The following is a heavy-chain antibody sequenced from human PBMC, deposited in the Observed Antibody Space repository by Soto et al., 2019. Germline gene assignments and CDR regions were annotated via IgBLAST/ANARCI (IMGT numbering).Heavy chain of an antibody. J-gene: IGHJ4*02. CDR2: IYCSGST. CDR3: AREGRLAVAGRFDY. Sequence: PSETLSLTCTVSGGSISSGDYYWSWIRQVPKKGLEWIGYIYCSGSTYYNPSLRSRVAMSVDTSKNQFSLKLSSVTAADTAIYYCAREGRLAVAGRFDYWGQGTLVTVSS. CDR1: GGSISSGDYY. D-gene: IGHD6-13*01. V-gene: IGHV4-31*03.